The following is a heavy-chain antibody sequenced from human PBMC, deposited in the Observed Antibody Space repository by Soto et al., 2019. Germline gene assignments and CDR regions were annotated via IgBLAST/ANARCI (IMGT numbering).Heavy chain of an antibody. CDR2: IYYNGST. CDR1: GLTISSASYY. D-gene: IGHD6-13*01. CDR3: ARYRISGSWSKFDY. V-gene: IGHV4-31*03. J-gene: IGHJ4*02. Sequence: QVLLQESGPGLMKPSQTLSLTCTVSGLTISSASYYWSWIRQHPGKGLEWVGNIYYNGSTYYSPSLKSRVTLWVDTSKNQFSLRLASVTAADTAVYYCARYRISGSWSKFDYWGQGTLVTVSP.